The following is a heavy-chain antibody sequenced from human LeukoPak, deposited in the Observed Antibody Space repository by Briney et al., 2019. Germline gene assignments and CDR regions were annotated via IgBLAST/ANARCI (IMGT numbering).Heavy chain of an antibody. J-gene: IGHJ4*02. Sequence: PGGSLRLSCAASGFTFSSYAMSWVRQAPGKGLEWVAVIWYDGSNKNYADSVKGRFTISRDNSKNTLYLQMNSLRVEDTAVYYCATSQGAVDPPYLGQGTLVTVSS. CDR2: IWYDGSNK. CDR1: GFTFSSYA. V-gene: IGHV3-33*08. CDR3: ATSQGAVDPPY. D-gene: IGHD5-12*01.